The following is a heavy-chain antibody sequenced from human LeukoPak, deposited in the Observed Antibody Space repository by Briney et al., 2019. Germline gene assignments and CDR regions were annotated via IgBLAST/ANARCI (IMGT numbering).Heavy chain of an antibody. V-gene: IGHV4-34*01. D-gene: IGHD2-8*01. J-gene: IGHJ5*02. CDR1: GGSFSGYY. CDR2: INHSGSI. CDR3: ARGPSRMVYAKTKNWFDP. Sequence: PSETLSLTCAVYGGSFSGYYWSWIRQPPGKGLEWIGEINHSGSINYNPSLKSRVTISVDTSKNQFSLKLSSVTAADTAVYYCARGPSRMVYAKTKNWFDPWGQGTLVTVSS.